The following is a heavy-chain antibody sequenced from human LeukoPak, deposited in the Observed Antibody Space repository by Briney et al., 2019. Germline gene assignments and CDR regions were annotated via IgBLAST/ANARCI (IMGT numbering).Heavy chain of an antibody. V-gene: IGHV3-30*18. D-gene: IGHD3-10*01. J-gene: IGHJ4*02. CDR2: ISYDGTTK. CDR1: GFTFRTYG. Sequence: GGSLRLSCGVSGFTFRTYGMHWVRQAPGKGLEWVSIISYDGTTKDYTDSVKGRFTISRDNSKNTLYLQMTSLGTEDTAVYYCAKGVETSTTGELPYYFDYWGQGTLVTVSS. CDR3: AKGVETSTTGELPYYFDY.